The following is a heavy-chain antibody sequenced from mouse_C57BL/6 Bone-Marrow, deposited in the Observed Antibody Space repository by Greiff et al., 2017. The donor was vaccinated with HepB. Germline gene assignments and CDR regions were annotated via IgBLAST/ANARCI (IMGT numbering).Heavy chain of an antibody. CDR1: GFTFSDYY. J-gene: IGHJ4*01. CDR3: ARHVRYFYAMDY. V-gene: IGHV5-12*01. Sequence: EVQGVESGGGLVQPGGSLKLSCAASGFTFSDYYMYWVRQTPEKRLEWVAYISNGGGSTYYPDTVKGRFTISRDNAKNTLYLQMSRLKSEDTAMYYCARHVRYFYAMDYWGQGTSVTVSS. CDR2: ISNGGGST. D-gene: IGHD2-12*01.